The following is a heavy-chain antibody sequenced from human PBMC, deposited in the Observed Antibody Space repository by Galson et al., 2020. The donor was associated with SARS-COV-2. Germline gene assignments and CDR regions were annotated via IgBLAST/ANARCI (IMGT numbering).Heavy chain of an antibody. CDR1: TFDDYA. Sequence: TFDDYAMHWVRQAPGKGLEWVSGISWNSGSIGYADSVKGRFTISRDNAKNSLYLQMNSLRAEDTALYYCAKDRGDGSYVYYFDYWGQGTLVTVSS. V-gene: IGHV3-9*01. J-gene: IGHJ4*02. CDR2: ISWNSGSI. D-gene: IGHD3-10*01. CDR3: AKDRGDGSYVYYFDY.